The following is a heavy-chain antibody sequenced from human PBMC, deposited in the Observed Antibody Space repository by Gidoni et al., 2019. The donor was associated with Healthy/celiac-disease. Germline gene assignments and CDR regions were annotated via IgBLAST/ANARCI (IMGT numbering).Heavy chain of an antibody. J-gene: IGHJ4*02. V-gene: IGHV3-15*01. CDR1: GFTFSNAW. CDR3: TTDHYNDILTGYRIDY. D-gene: IGHD3-9*01. CDR2: IKSKTDGGTT. Sequence: EVQLVESGGDLVKPGVSLRLSCAASGFTFSNAWLSWVRQAPGKGLEWVGSIKSKTDGGTTDYAAPVKGRFTISRDDSKNTLYLQMNSLKTEDTAVYYCTTDHYNDILTGYRIDYWGQGTLVTVSS.